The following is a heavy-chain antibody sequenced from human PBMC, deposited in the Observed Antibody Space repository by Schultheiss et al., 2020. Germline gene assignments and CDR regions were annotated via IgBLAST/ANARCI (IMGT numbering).Heavy chain of an antibody. J-gene: IGHJ6*04. CDR2: IWYDGSNK. CDR3: AKEIRSTWYYYYNMDV. CDR1: GFTFSSYG. D-gene: IGHD1-26*01. V-gene: IGHV3-33*06. Sequence: GGSLRLSCAASGFTFSSYGMHWVRQAPGKGLEWVAVIWYDGSNKYYADSVKGRFTISRDNSKNTLYLQMNSLRAEDTAIYYCAKEIRSTWYYYYNMDVWGEGTTVTVSS.